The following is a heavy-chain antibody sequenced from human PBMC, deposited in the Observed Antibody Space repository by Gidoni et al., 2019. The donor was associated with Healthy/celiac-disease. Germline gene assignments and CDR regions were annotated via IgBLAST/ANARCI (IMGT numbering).Heavy chain of an antibody. CDR3: AREAPSIAARPLDY. CDR2: IYYSGSP. Sequence: QLQLQESGTGLVKPSETLYLTCTVSGGSISSSSYYWGWIRQPPGKGLEWIGSIYYSGSPYYNPSLKSRVTISVDTSKNQFSLKLSSVTAADTAVYYCAREAPSIAARPLDYWGQGTLVTVSS. V-gene: IGHV4-39*07. J-gene: IGHJ4*02. D-gene: IGHD6-6*01. CDR1: GGSISSSSYY.